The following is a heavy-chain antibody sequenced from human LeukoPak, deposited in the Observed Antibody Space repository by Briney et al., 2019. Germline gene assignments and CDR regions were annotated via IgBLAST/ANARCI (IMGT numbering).Heavy chain of an antibody. Sequence: ASVKVSCKASGYTFTSYDINWVRQATGQGLEWMGWMNPNSGNTGYAQKFQGRVTITRNTSISTAYMELSRLRSDDTAVYYCARDRGYSYGSTNWFDPWGQGTLVTVSS. J-gene: IGHJ5*02. CDR1: GYTFTSYD. CDR2: MNPNSGNT. D-gene: IGHD5-18*01. V-gene: IGHV1-8*03. CDR3: ARDRGYSYGSTNWFDP.